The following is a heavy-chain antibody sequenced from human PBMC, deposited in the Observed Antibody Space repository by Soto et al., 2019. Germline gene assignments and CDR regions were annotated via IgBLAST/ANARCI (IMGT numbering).Heavy chain of an antibody. J-gene: IGHJ3*02. CDR2: ISSSSSYT. CDR3: ARDADILTGSDAFDI. CDR1: GFTFSDYY. V-gene: IGHV3-11*05. Sequence: GGSLRLSCAASGFTFSDYYMSWIRQAPGKGLEWVSYISSSSSYTHYADSVKGRFTISRDNAKNSLYLQMNSLRAEDTAVYYCARDADILTGSDAFDIWGQGTMVTVSS. D-gene: IGHD3-9*01.